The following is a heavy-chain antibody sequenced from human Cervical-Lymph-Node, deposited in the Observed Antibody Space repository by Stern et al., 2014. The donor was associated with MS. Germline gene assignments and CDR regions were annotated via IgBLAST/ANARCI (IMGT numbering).Heavy chain of an antibody. CDR2: IDWDDDK. D-gene: IGHD6-19*01. J-gene: IGHJ4*02. Sequence: QVTLRESGPALVKPTQTLTLTCTFSGFSLRTSEMRVTWIRQPPGKALEWLARIDWDDDKVDSKSLQTRLTISKDTSKNQVVLTMSNMAPVDTATYYCVRSPHWLTYHDYWGQGTLVTFSS. CDR1: GFSLRTSEMR. CDR3: VRSPHWLTYHDY. V-gene: IGHV2-70*04.